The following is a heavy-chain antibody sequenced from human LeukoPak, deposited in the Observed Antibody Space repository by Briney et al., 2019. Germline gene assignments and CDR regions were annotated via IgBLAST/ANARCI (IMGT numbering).Heavy chain of an antibody. J-gene: IGHJ4*02. CDR2: IYYSGST. CDR3: ARHQTRYDSSGYYSRTFDY. Sequence: SETLSLTCTVSGGSISSSSYYWGWIRQPPGKGLEWIGSIYYSGSTYYNPSLKSRVTISVDTSKNQFSLKLSSVTAADTAVYYCARHQTRYDSSGYYSRTFDYCGQGTLVTVSS. V-gene: IGHV4-39*01. D-gene: IGHD3-22*01. CDR1: GGSISSSSYY.